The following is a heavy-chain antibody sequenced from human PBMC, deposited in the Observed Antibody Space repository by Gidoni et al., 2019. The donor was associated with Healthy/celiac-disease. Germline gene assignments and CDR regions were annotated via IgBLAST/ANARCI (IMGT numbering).Heavy chain of an antibody. CDR3: ARGGSGSRPPHDDAFDI. Sequence: QVQLQESGPGLVKPSQTLSLTCTVSGGSISTGCYYWSWIRQHPGKGLEWIGYIYSSGSTYYNPSLKSRVTISVDTSKNQFSLKLSSVTAADTAVYYCARGGSGSRPPHDDAFDIWGQGTIVTVSS. CDR2: IYSSGST. D-gene: IGHD1-26*01. CDR1: GGSISTGCYY. J-gene: IGHJ3*02. V-gene: IGHV4-31*03.